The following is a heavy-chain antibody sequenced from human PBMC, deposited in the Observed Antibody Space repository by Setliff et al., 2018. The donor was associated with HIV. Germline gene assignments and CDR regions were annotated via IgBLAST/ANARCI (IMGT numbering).Heavy chain of an antibody. Sequence: SETLSLTCTVPGGSINRSNYYWGWIRQPPGKGLEWIGTIYYTGSTYYDPSLKSRVTISLDTSKNQFFLKLSSVTAPDTAIYYCASVGGYFYWLLLGSYYYMDVWGKGTTVTVSS. CDR2: IYYTGST. J-gene: IGHJ6*03. D-gene: IGHD3-9*01. CDR3: ASVGGYFYWLLLGSYYYMDV. V-gene: IGHV4-39*01. CDR1: GGSINRSNYY.